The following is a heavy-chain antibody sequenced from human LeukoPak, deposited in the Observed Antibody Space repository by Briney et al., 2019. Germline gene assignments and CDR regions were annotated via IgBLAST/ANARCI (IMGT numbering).Heavy chain of an antibody. Sequence: GESLTLTCATCGFRFETNAMSWVREAPGKGLEGVATIGNTETFYADSVTGRFTISRDNSKNTVNLQMNRLRVEDTAIYYCAKDWIQFNRVFDCFDSWGQGTLVTVSS. V-gene: IGHV3-23*01. CDR2: IGNTET. CDR3: AKDWIQFNRVFDCFDS. CDR1: GFRFETNA. D-gene: IGHD5-18*01. J-gene: IGHJ4*02.